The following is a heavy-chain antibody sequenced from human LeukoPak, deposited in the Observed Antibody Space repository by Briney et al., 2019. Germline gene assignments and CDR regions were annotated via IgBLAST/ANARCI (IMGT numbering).Heavy chain of an antibody. CDR3: ARDRYYYDSSGSPFDY. CDR2: IYMSGST. CDR1: GGSISSYY. J-gene: IGHJ4*02. Sequence: PTETLSLTCIVSGGSISSYYWSWIRQPAGKGLEWIGRIYMSGSTNYNPSLKSRVTISVATSKNQFSLKLSSVTAADTAVYYCARDRYYYDSSGSPFDYWGQGTLVTVSS. V-gene: IGHV4-4*07. D-gene: IGHD3-22*01.